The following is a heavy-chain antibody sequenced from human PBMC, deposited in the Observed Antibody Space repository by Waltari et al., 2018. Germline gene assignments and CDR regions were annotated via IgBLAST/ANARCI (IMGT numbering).Heavy chain of an antibody. V-gene: IGHV1-46*01. CDR3: ARVYGSGTSYYYGMDV. CDR2: INPRGGST. J-gene: IGHJ6*02. CDR1: GYTFTSYY. Sequence: QVQLVQSGAEVKKPGASVKVSCKASGYTFTSYYMHWVRQAPGQGLEWMGIINPRGGSTSYAQKFQGRVTMTRETSTSTVYMELSSLRSEDTAVYYCARVYGSGTSYYYGMDVWGQGTTVTVSS. D-gene: IGHD3-10*01.